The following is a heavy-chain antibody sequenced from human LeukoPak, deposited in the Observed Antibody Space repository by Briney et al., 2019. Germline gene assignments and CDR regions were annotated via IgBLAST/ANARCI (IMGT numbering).Heavy chain of an antibody. CDR1: GFTFSSYG. CDR3: AKDQGGTGYVGH. V-gene: IGHV3-30*02. J-gene: IGHJ4*02. D-gene: IGHD5-12*01. Sequence: GGSLRLSCEVSGFTFSSYGMHWVRQAPGKGLEWVSCIWSDERKKEYRDSVQGRFTISRDNSKNTLYLEMSSLRVEDTAVYYCAKDQGGTGYVGHWGQGILVTVSS. CDR2: IWSDERKK.